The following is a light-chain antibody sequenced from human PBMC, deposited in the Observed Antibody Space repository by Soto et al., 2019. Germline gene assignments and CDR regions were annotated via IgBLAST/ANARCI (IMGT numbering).Light chain of an antibody. CDR2: DVS. J-gene: IGLJ2*01. CDR1: SSDVGGYNY. Sequence: QSALTQPASVSGSPGQSITISCTGTSSDVGGYNYVSWYQQHPGKAPKLMIYDVSNRPSGVSNRFSGSKSGNTASLTISGLQDEDEAADYCSSYTSSTTLKVFGGGTKLTVL. CDR3: SSYTSSTTLKV. V-gene: IGLV2-14*03.